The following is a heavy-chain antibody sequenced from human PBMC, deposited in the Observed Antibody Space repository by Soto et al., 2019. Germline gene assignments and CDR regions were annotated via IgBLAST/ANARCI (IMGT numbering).Heavy chain of an antibody. J-gene: IGHJ6*02. Sequence: ASVNVSCKASGYTFSRHGISWVRQAPGQGLEWMGWVSGYNGDTKYAQKVQGRVTMTIDTSTYTAYMELRSLTSDDTAKYYCAKNGQPPYYYYGMDVWGQGTTVTVSS. CDR2: VSGYNGDT. CDR3: AKNGQPPYYYYGMDV. CDR1: GYTFSRHG. V-gene: IGHV1-18*01. D-gene: IGHD2-8*01.